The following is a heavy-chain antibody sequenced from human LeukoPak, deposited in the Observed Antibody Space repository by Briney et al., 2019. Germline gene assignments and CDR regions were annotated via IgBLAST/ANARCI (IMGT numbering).Heavy chain of an antibody. J-gene: IGHJ4*02. V-gene: IGHV3-23*01. CDR1: GFTFSSYA. CDR3: ARDRHKYNYDSGGYPPY. D-gene: IGHD3-22*01. Sequence: GGSLRLSCAASGFTFSSYAMSWVRQAPGKGLECVSAISGSGGSTYYADSVKGRFTISRDNSKNTLYLQMNTLRAEDTAVYYCARDRHKYNYDSGGYPPYWGQGTLVTVSS. CDR2: ISGSGGST.